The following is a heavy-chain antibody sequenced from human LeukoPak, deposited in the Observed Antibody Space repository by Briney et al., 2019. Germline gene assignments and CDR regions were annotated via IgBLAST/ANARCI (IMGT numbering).Heavy chain of an antibody. Sequence: GGSLRLSCAASGLTFKNFAMSWVRQAPGKGLEWLAVTSGDEDSTHYADSVRGHFVISTDNSKNTSFLHMNSLRAEDTAVYYCTIDLMTGFSSGWHFANWGQGALVTVSS. CDR3: TIDLMTGFSSGWHFAN. D-gene: IGHD6-19*01. CDR1: GLTFKNFA. CDR2: TSGDEDST. J-gene: IGHJ4*02. V-gene: IGHV3-23*01.